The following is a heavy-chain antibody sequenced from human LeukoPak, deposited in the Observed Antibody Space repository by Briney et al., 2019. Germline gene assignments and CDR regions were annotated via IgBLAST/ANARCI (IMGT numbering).Heavy chain of an antibody. J-gene: IGHJ5*02. V-gene: IGHV1-8*01. CDR3: ARDRADYGDYQWFDP. CDR1: GYTFTSYD. CDR2: MNPNSGNT. Sequence: ASVKVSCKASGYTFTSYDINWVRQATGQGLERMGWMNPNSGNTGYAQKFQGRVTMTRNTSISTAYMELRSLRSDDTAVYYCARDRADYGDYQWFDPWGQGTLVTVSS. D-gene: IGHD4-17*01.